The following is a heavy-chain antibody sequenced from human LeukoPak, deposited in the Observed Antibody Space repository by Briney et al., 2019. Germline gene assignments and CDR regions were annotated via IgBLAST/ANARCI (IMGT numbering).Heavy chain of an antibody. CDR3: ARPLYDSSGYYFLGFDY. CDR1: GYTFTSYG. D-gene: IGHD3-22*01. Sequence: ASVKVSCKDSGYTFTSYGISWVRQAPGQGLEWMGWISTYKGNTKYAQKFQGRVAMTTDTSTSTAYMELRSLRSDDTAVYYCARPLYDSSGYYFLGFDYWGQGTLVTVSS. CDR2: ISTYKGNT. V-gene: IGHV1-18*01. J-gene: IGHJ4*02.